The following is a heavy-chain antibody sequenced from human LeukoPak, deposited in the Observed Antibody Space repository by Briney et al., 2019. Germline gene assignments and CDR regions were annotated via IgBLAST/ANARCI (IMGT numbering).Heavy chain of an antibody. Sequence: PGGSLRLSCAASGFTFSTYAMHWVRQAPGKGLEWVAVISSDGKSKYYVDSVKGRFTISRDNSKNTLYLQMNSLRAEDTAVYYCARGGGYYDSSGYYGYAFDIWGQGTMVTVSS. J-gene: IGHJ3*02. CDR3: ARGGGYYDSSGYYGYAFDI. D-gene: IGHD3-22*01. CDR1: GFTFSTYA. V-gene: IGHV3-30*04. CDR2: ISSDGKSK.